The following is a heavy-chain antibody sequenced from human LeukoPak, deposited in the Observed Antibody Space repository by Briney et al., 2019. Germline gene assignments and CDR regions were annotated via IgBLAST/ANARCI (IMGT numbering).Heavy chain of an antibody. CDR3: ARESEGATTMSDY. Sequence: ASVKVSCKASGYTFTGYYMHWVRQAPGQGLEWMGWINPNSGDTNYAQKFQGRVTMTRDTSISTAYMELSRPRSDDTAVYYCARESEGATTMSDYWGQGTLVTVSS. CDR1: GYTFTGYY. CDR2: INPNSGDT. V-gene: IGHV1-2*02. D-gene: IGHD1-26*01. J-gene: IGHJ4*02.